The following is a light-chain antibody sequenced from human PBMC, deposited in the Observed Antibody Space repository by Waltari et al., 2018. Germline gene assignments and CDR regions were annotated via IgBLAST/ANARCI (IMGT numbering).Light chain of an antibody. V-gene: IGKV3-15*01. CDR1: QSVSSN. CDR3: QQYGNLPPYT. J-gene: IGKJ2*01. Sequence: TVMTQSPVALSVSPGERVTLSCRASQSVSSNLAWYQQKPGQAPRLLIYGVSTRATGIPARFSGSGSGTEFTLTISSLQSEDFAVYYCQQYGNLPPYTFGQGTQLEIK. CDR2: GVS.